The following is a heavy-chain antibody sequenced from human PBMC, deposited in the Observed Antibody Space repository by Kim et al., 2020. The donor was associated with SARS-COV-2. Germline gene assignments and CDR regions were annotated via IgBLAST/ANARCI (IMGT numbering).Heavy chain of an antibody. CDR2: IIPILGIA. CDR3: ASEGPSGWYFYGGYFDY. Sequence: SVKVSCKASGGTFSSYAISWVRQAPGQGLEWMGRIIPILGIANYAQKFQGRVTITADKSTSTAYMELSSLRSEDTAVYYCASEGPSGWYFYGGYFDYWGQGTLVTVSS. J-gene: IGHJ4*02. D-gene: IGHD6-19*01. V-gene: IGHV1-69*04. CDR1: GGTFSSYA.